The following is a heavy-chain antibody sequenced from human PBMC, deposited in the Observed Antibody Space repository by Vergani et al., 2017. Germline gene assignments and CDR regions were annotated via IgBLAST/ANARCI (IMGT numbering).Heavy chain of an antibody. V-gene: IGHV4-34*01. Sequence: QVQLQQWGAGLLKPSETLSLTCAVYGGSFSGYYWSWIRQPPGKGLEWIGEINHSGSTNYNPSLKSRVTISVDTSKNQFSLKLSSVTAADTAVYYCARGPSDWVRKYYYYYKDVWGKGTTVTVSS. D-gene: IGHD2-21*02. CDR2: INHSGST. J-gene: IGHJ6*03. CDR1: GGSFSGYY. CDR3: ARGPSDWVRKYYYYYKDV.